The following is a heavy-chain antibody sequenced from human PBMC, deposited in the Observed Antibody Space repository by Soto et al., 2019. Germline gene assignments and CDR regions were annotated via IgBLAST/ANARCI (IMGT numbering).Heavy chain of an antibody. CDR2: IRSKAYFGTT. J-gene: IGHJ4*02. V-gene: IGHV3-49*04. Sequence: EVQLGESGGGLVEPGRSVRLSCTGSGFSFAAYGIGGVRQPPGKGLEWFGFIRSKAYFGTTEYAASVRGRFTFSRDYSKSIAYLQMNSQKIEVTAVYYCVAIGDYSNPYSWGQGTLVTVSP. D-gene: IGHD2-21*01. CDR1: GFSFAAYG. CDR3: VAIGDYSNPYS.